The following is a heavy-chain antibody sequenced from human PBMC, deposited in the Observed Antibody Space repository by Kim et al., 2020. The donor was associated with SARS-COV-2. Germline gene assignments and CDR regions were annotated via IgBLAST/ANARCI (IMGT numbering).Heavy chain of an antibody. Sequence: GGSLRLSCAASGFTFSSYAMSWVRQAPGKGLEWVSFIYSGGSSTYYADSVKGRFTISRDNSKNTLYLQMNSLRAEDTAVYYCAKTKNDYGDYVLDYWGHGTLVTVSS. CDR2: IYSGGSST. J-gene: IGHJ4*03. CDR1: GFTFSSYA. V-gene: IGHV3-23*03. D-gene: IGHD4-17*01. CDR3: AKTKNDYGDYVLDY.